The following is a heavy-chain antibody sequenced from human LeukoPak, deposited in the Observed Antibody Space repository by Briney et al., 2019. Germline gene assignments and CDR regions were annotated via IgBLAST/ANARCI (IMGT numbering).Heavy chain of an antibody. D-gene: IGHD6-13*01. CDR3: ARGRIAAAGLFDY. Sequence: GGSLRLSCAASGFTVSSNYMSWVRQAPGKGLEWVSVIYSGGSTYYADSVKGRFTISRDNSKNTLYLQMNSLRAEDTAVYYCARGRIAAAGLFDYWGQGTLVTVSS. CDR2: IYSGGST. J-gene: IGHJ4*02. V-gene: IGHV3-53*01. CDR1: GFTVSSNY.